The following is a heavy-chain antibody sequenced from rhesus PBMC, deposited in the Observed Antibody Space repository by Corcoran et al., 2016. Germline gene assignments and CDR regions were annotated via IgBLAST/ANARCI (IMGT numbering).Heavy chain of an antibody. J-gene: IGHJ4*01. D-gene: IGHD2-15*01. V-gene: IGHV4S10*01. CDR1: GCSISDSYR. CDR3: ARDEYCSSTYCSSSFDY. CDR2: IYGSSTST. Sequence: QVQLQESGPGLVKPSETLSLTCAVSGCSISDSYRWSWIRQPPGKGLEWIGYIYGSSTSTTYNPSPNSRVTISKDTSKNQFSLKLSSVTAADTAVYYCARDEYCSSTYCSSSFDYWGQGVLVTVSS.